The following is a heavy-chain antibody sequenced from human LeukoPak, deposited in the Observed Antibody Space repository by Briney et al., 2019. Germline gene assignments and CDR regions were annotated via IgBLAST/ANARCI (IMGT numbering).Heavy chain of an antibody. V-gene: IGHV4-4*07. CDR1: GFSISSYY. Sequence: KPSETLSLTCTVSGFSISSYYLSWIRQPAGKGLEWIGRVYTNGNTNYNPSLKNRVTMSLDTSKRQCSLKLNSVTAADTAMYFCARDLHGSGTWDWFDPWGQGTLVTVSS. J-gene: IGHJ5*02. CDR2: VYTNGNT. CDR3: ARDLHGSGTWDWFDP. D-gene: IGHD3-10*01.